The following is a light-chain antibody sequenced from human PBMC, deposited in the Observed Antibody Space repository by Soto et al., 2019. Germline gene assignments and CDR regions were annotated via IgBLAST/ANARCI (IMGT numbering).Light chain of an antibody. CDR1: QSISTW. V-gene: IGKV1-5*01. CDR2: DTS. CDR3: QQYNSYSYT. Sequence: DIPMTQSPSTLSASVGDRVTITCRASQSISTWLAWYQQKRGKAPKLLIYDTSTLESGVPSRFSGSRSGTEFTLTIPSLLPDDFATYYCQQYNSYSYTFGQGTKLEI. J-gene: IGKJ2*01.